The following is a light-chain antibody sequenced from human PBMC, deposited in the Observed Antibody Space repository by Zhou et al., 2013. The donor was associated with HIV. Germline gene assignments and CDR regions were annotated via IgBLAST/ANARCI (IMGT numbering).Light chain of an antibody. V-gene: IGKV1-39*01. CDR1: QSIGNY. CDR2: TAS. CDR3: QQNFSPPHT. J-gene: IGKJ2*01. Sequence: DIQMIQSPSSLSVGDRVAITCRASQSIGNYLSWYQQKPGKAPNLLIFTASKLRSGAPSRFSGSGSGTEFTLIIDSLKGEDFATYFCQQNFSPPHTFGRGTKLEF.